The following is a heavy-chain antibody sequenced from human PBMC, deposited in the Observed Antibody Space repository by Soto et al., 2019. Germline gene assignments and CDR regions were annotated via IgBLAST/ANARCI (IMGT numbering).Heavy chain of an antibody. J-gene: IGHJ6*02. D-gene: IGHD6-19*01. CDR1: GFTFSTYV. CDR3: AKDGGWLPGYYYYGMDV. Sequence: GGSLRLSCAASGFTFSTYVMHWVRQAPGKGLEWVAHISSDGNNKYYADSVKGRFTISRDNSKNTMYLQMNSLRAEDTAVYDCAKDGGWLPGYYYYGMDVWGQGTTVTVSS. CDR2: ISSDGNNK. V-gene: IGHV3-30*18.